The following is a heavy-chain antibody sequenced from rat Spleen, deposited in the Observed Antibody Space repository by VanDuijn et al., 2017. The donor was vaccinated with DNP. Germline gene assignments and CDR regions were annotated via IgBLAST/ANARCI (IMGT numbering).Heavy chain of an antibody. J-gene: IGHJ2*01. CDR2: ISYSGNT. V-gene: IGHV3-1*01. CDR3: ARYISGGLDY. D-gene: IGHD1-1*01. Sequence: EVQLQESGPGLVKPSQSLSLTCSVTGYSISGNYGGWIRQFPGNKMEWLGHISYSGNTGSNPSLKSRISIARDTSKNQFFLQLNSVTTEDTATYYCARYISGGLDYWGQGVMVTVSS. CDR1: GYSISGNY.